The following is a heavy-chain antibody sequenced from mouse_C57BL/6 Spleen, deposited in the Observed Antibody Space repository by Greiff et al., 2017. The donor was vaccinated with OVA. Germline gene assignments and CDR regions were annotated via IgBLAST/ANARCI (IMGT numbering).Heavy chain of an antibody. CDR3: ARGGDSSGYVG. V-gene: IGHV1-50*01. J-gene: IGHJ2*01. CDR1: GYTFTSYW. D-gene: IGHD3-2*02. CDR2: IDPSDSYT. Sequence: QVQLQQPGAELVKPGASVKLSCKASGYTFTSYWMQWVKQRPGQGLEWIGEIDPSDSYTNYNQKFKGKATLTVDTSSSTAYMQLSSLTSEDSAVYYCARGGDSSGYVGWGQGTTLTVSS.